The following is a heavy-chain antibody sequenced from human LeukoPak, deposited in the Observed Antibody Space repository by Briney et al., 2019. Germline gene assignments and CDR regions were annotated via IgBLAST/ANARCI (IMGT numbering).Heavy chain of an antibody. CDR1: GFTVSSNY. J-gene: IGHJ5*02. CDR2: INSGGRN. CDR3: ASLVVGARDGSYNSFDP. Sequence: GGSLRLSCAASGFTVSSNYMSWVRQAPGKGLEWVSVINSGGRNYYEDSAKGGSTISRDNSNNTSFIHMNSLRAENTAVEYCASLVVGARDGSYNSFDPWGQGTLVTVSS. D-gene: IGHD3-10*01. V-gene: IGHV3-66*02.